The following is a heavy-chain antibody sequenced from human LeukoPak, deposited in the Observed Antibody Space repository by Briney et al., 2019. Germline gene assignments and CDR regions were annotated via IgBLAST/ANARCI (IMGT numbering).Heavy chain of an antibody. V-gene: IGHV3-13*01. D-gene: IGHD1/OR15-1a*01. J-gene: IGHJ4*02. CDR3: VKQQTPHGNFDY. CDR1: GFTFTTYW. Sequence: GGSLRLSCAASGFTFTTYWMHWVRQPTGKGLEWVSAIGTAGDTFYPGSVKGRFTISRENAKNSLSLQMNSLRAEDTAVYYCVKQQTPHGNFDYWGQGTLVTVS. CDR2: IGTAGDT.